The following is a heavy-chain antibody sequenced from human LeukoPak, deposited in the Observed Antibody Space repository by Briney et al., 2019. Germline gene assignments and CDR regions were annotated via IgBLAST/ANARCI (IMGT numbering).Heavy chain of an antibody. Sequence: GGSLRLSCAASGFTFSSYGMHWVRQAPGKGLEWVAFIRYDGSNRYYADSVKGRFTISRDNSKNTLYLQMNSLRAEDTAVYYCAKTYNQRFGSGSFQSFFDYWGQGTLVTVSS. V-gene: IGHV3-30*02. CDR3: AKTYNQRFGSGSFQSFFDY. CDR1: GFTFSSYG. D-gene: IGHD3-10*01. J-gene: IGHJ4*02. CDR2: IRYDGSNR.